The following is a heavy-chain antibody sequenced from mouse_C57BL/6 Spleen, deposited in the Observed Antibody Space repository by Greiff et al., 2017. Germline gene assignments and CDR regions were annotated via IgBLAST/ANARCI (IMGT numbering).Heavy chain of an antibody. Sequence: EVQLQQSGGGLVQPGGSLKLSCAASGFTFSDYGMAWVRQAPRKGPEWVAFISNLAYSIYYADTVTGRFTISRENAKNTLYLEMSSLRSEDTAMYYCARGATTGYFDVWGTGTTVTVSS. CDR2: ISNLAYSI. CDR3: ARGATTGYFDV. CDR1: GFTFSDYG. V-gene: IGHV5-15*01. D-gene: IGHD1-1*01. J-gene: IGHJ1*03.